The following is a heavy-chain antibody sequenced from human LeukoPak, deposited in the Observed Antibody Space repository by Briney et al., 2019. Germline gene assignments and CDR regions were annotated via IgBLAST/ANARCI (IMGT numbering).Heavy chain of an antibody. CDR1: GFTLSSYA. Sequence: GGSLRLSCAASGFTLSSYAVSWVRQAPGKGLEWVSSISGSGGNTYYADSVKGRFTISRDNSKNTVYMQMNSLRAEDTALYYCAKVGSTVTTYLYYYMDVWGKGTTVTVSS. V-gene: IGHV3-23*01. CDR2: ISGSGGNT. D-gene: IGHD4-11*01. J-gene: IGHJ6*03. CDR3: AKVGSTVTTYLYYYMDV.